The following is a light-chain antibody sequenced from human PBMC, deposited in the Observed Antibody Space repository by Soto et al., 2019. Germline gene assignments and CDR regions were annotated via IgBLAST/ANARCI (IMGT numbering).Light chain of an antibody. CDR1: QSVSNNY. CDR3: QQYGSSGT. J-gene: IGKJ1*01. CDR2: GAS. V-gene: IGKV3-20*01. Sequence: DIVLTQSPCTLSLSPWERATLSFRASQSVSNNYLAWYQQKPGQAPRLLIYGASNRATGIPDRFSGSGSGTDFTLTISRLEPEDFAVYYCQQYGSSGTFGQGTKVDIK.